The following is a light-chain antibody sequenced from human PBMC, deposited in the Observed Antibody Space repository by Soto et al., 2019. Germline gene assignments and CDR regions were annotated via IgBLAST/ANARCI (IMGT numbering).Light chain of an antibody. Sequence: DIVMTQSPDSLAVSLGERATINCKSSQSVLYSSNNKNSVAWYQQKPGQPPQLLIYWASTRESGVPDRFSGSESGTDFTLTITRLETEDFAVYHCQQYSNSPLTFGGGTKVEV. J-gene: IGKJ4*01. CDR1: QSVLYSSNNKNS. V-gene: IGKV4-1*01. CDR3: QQYSNSPLT. CDR2: WAS.